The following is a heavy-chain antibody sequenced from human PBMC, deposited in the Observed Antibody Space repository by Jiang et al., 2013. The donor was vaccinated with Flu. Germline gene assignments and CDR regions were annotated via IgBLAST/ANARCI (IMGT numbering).Heavy chain of an antibody. CDR2: IENRGKT. J-gene: IGHJ5*02. D-gene: IGHD3-9*01. Sequence: GSGLVKPSETLSLTCTVFGGSISSYFWSWIRQPPGKGLEWMGCIENRGKTNYNPSLQSRVTISVDTTKNQISLKVRSVTAADTAIYYCARHGNRYVESLGWIDPWGQGNLVTVSS. V-gene: IGHV4-4*08. CDR1: GGSISSYF. CDR3: ARHGNRYVESLGWIDP.